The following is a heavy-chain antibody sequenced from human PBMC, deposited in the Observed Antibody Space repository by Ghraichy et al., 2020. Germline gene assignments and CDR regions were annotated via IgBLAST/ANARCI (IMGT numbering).Heavy chain of an antibody. J-gene: IGHJ5*02. V-gene: IGHV5-51*01. Sequence: GESLNISCKGSGYSFTSYWIGWVRQMPGKGLEWMGIIYPGDSDTRYSPSFQGQVTISADKSISTAYLQWSSLKASDTAMYYCARRPCGGDCYYNWFDPWGQGTLVTVSS. D-gene: IGHD2-21*02. CDR1: GYSFTSYW. CDR2: IYPGDSDT. CDR3: ARRPCGGDCYYNWFDP.